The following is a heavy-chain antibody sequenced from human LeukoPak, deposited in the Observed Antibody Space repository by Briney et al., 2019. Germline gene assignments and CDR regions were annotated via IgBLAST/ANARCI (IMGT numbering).Heavy chain of an antibody. V-gene: IGHV4-39*01. D-gene: IGHD2-15*01. CDR2: IYYSGST. CDR1: GGSISSSSYH. CDR3: ARHTSRYCSGGSCPILDYFDY. Sequence: SETLSLTCTVSGGSISSSSYHWGWIRQPPGKGLEWIGSIYYSGSTYYNPSLKSRVTISVDTSKNQFSLKLSSVTAADAAVYYCARHTSRYCSGGSCPILDYFDYWGQGTLVTVSS. J-gene: IGHJ4*02.